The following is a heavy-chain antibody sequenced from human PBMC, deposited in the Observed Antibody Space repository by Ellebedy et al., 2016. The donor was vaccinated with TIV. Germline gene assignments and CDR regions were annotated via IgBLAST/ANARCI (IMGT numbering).Heavy chain of an antibody. Sequence: SVKVSCKASGGTFNSHAISWVRQAPGQGLEWMGGITGMFRTVNYAQKFQGRVTITADEFMATAYMELSSLRSEGTAVYYCARGGAYYHRYFDDWGQGTLVTVSS. CDR2: ITGMFRTV. CDR1: GGTFNSHA. J-gene: IGHJ4*02. V-gene: IGHV1-69*13. CDR3: ARGGAYYHRYFDD. D-gene: IGHD3-10*01.